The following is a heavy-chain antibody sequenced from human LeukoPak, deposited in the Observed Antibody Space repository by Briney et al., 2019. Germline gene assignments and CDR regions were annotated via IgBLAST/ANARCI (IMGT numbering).Heavy chain of an antibody. CDR3: ARTGGQQLADFDY. CDR2: IYYSGST. Sequence: SETLSLTCTVSGGSLSSYYWSWIRQPPAKGLEWIGYIYYSGSTNYNPSLKSRVTISVDTSKNQFSLKLSSVTAADTAVYYCARTGGQQLADFDYWGQGTLVTVSS. V-gene: IGHV4-59*01. CDR1: GGSLSSYY. D-gene: IGHD6-6*01. J-gene: IGHJ4*02.